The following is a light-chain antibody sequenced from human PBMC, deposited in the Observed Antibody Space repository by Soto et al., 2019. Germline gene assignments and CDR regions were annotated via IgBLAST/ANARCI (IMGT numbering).Light chain of an antibody. Sequence: QSALTQPASVSGSPGQSITISCTGTSSDVGYYDYVSWYQQHPGKAPKLMIYAVSSRPSGVSNRFSGSKSGNTASLTISGLQAEDEADYYCSSYTSSSTLVVFGGGTKVTVL. CDR1: SSDVGYYDY. V-gene: IGLV2-14*01. J-gene: IGLJ2*01. CDR2: AVS. CDR3: SSYTSSSTLVV.